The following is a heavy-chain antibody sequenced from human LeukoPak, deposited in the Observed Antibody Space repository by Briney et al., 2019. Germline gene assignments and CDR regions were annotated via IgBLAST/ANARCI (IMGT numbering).Heavy chain of an antibody. Sequence: ASVKVSCKASGYSFTDYYIHWVRQAPGQGLKWMGWINPHSGGRNLAQKFQGRVTMTRDTSITTAYLELSGLTSDDTAMYYCAKVRDRLSSFYPAAWGQGTLVSVSS. V-gene: IGHV1-2*02. D-gene: IGHD6-13*01. CDR2: INPHSGGR. J-gene: IGHJ4*02. CDR3: AKVRDRLSSFYPAA. CDR1: GYSFTDYY.